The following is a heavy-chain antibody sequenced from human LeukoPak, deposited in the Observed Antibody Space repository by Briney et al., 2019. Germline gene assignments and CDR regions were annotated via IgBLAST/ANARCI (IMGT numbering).Heavy chain of an antibody. CDR2: INPNSGGT. D-gene: IGHD3-22*01. CDR3: ARGGPSYYYDSSGYGTWDY. CDR1: GYTFTDYY. J-gene: IGHJ4*02. V-gene: IGHV1-2*02. Sequence: ASVKVSCKASGYTFTDYYMHWVRQAPGQGLEWMGWINPNSGGTNYAQKFQGRVTMTRDTSISTAYMELSRLRSDDTAVYYCARGGPSYYYDSSGYGTWDYWGQGTLVTVSS.